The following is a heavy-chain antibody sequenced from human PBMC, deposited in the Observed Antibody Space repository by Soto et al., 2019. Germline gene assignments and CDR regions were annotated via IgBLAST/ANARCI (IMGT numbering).Heavy chain of an antibody. CDR3: ARGFSSVSMDA. D-gene: IGHD6-19*01. V-gene: IGHV4-61*08. CDR1: GDSVSSGGYY. CDR2: IYSSGSA. Sequence: SETLSLTCTVSGDSVSSGGYYWSWIRQPPGKGLEWIGYIYSSGSANYNPSLKSRVTISRDTSKSQISLKVASVTAADTAGYYCARGFSSVSMDAWGQGTTVTVSS. J-gene: IGHJ6*02.